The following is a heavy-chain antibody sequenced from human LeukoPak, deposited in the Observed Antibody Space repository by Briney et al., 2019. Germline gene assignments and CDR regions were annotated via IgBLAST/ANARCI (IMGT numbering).Heavy chain of an antibody. J-gene: IGHJ4*02. D-gene: IGHD3-22*01. V-gene: IGHV4-59*01. CDR3: ARYYYDSSGRHVGFDY. CDR2: IYYSGST. CDR1: GGSISSYY. Sequence: PSETLSLTCTVSGGSISSYYWSWIWQPPGKGLEWIGYIYYSGSTNYNPSLKSRVTISVDTSKNQFSLKLSSVTAADTAVYYCARYYYDSSGRHVGFDYWGQGTLVTVSS.